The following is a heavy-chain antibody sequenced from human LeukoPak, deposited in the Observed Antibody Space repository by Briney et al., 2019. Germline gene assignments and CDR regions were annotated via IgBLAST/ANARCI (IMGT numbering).Heavy chain of an antibody. CDR2: IYYSGST. V-gene: IGHV4-31*03. Sequence: SETLSLTCTASGGSISSGGYYWSWIRQHPGKGLEWIGYIYYSGSTYYNPSLKSRVTISVDTSKNQFSLKLSSVTAADTAVYYCARVPAAIDRMRQQLVSYYFDYWGQGTLVTVSS. CDR1: GGSISSGGYY. CDR3: ARVPAAIDRMRQQLVSYYFDY. J-gene: IGHJ4*02. D-gene: IGHD2-2*02.